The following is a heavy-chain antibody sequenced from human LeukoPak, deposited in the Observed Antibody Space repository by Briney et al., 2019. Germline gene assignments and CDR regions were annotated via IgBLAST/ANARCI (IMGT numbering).Heavy chain of an antibody. J-gene: IGHJ6*02. Sequence: SQTLSLTCTVSGGSITSGDYCWSWIRQPPGKGLEWIGYIYYSGSAYYSPSLKSRLTISVDTSKNQFSLKLSSVTAADTAVYHCARVVAGYCSSATCHRYTMDVWGQGTTVTVSS. CDR1: GGSITSGDYC. D-gene: IGHD2-2*03. CDR3: ARVVAGYCSSATCHRYTMDV. CDR2: IYYSGSA. V-gene: IGHV4-30-4*01.